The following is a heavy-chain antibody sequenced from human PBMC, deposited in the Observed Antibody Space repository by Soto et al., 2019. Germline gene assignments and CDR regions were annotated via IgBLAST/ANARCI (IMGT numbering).Heavy chain of an antibody. CDR3: AKVEYYYGSSGPNWFDP. D-gene: IGHD3-22*01. CDR2: IYSGGST. Sequence: PGGSLRLSCAASGFTVSSNYMSWVRQAPGKGLEWVSVIYSGGSTYYADSVKGRFTISRDNSKNTLYLQMNSLRAEDTAVYYCAKVEYYYGSSGPNWFDPWGQGTLVTVSS. CDR1: GFTVSSNY. V-gene: IGHV3-53*01. J-gene: IGHJ5*02.